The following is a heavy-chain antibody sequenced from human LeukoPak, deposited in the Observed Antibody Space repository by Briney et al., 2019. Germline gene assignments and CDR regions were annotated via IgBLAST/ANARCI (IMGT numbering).Heavy chain of an antibody. V-gene: IGHV4-34*01. Sequence: SETLSLTCAVYGGSFSGYYRSWIRQPPGKGLEWMGEINHSGSTNYNPSLKSRVTTSVDTSKNQFALTLSSMTAADPAVYYCARRLSIYCSSTSCYLNNWFDPWGQGTLVTVSS. CDR1: GGSFSGYY. D-gene: IGHD2-2*01. CDR3: ARRLSIYCSSTSCYLNNWFDP. CDR2: INHSGST. J-gene: IGHJ5*02.